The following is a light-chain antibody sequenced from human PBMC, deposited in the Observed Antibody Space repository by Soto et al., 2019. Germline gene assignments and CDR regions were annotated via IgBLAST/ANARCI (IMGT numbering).Light chain of an antibody. Sequence: SVLTQPASVSWSPGQSITISCTGTISDVGGYNYVSWYQQHPGKAPKLMIYDVTDRPSGVSNRFSGSKSGNTASLTISGLQAEDGADYFCSSYASSSTPYVFGTGTKVTVL. J-gene: IGLJ1*01. CDR3: SSYASSSTPYV. V-gene: IGLV2-14*03. CDR1: ISDVGGYNY. CDR2: DVT.